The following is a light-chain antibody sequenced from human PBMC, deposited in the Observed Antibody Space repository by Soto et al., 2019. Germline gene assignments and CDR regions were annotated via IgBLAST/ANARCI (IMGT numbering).Light chain of an antibody. CDR1: SSDVGGYNY. CDR3: SSYAGSSKV. CDR2: EVN. Sequence: QSALTQPPSASGSPGQSVAISCTGTSSDVGGYNYVSWYQQHPGKAPKLMIYEVNKRPSGVPDRFSGSKSGNPASLTVSGLQAADEDDYSCSSYAGSSKVFGTGTKLTVL. V-gene: IGLV2-8*01. J-gene: IGLJ1*01.